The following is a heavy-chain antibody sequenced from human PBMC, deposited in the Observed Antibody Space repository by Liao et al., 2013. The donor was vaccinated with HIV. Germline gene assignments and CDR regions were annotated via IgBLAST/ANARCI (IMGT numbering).Heavy chain of an antibody. CDR3: ARGVQWLGNWYLDL. J-gene: IGHJ2*01. D-gene: IGHD6-19*01. Sequence: QVQLQQWGAGLLKPSETLTLTCAVYGGSFSGYYWSWIRQSPGKGLEWIGEINHSGSTNYSPSLKSRVTISVDTSKNQFSLRLTSVTAADTAVYYCARGVQWLGNWYLDLWAVAAWSLSPQ. CDR1: GGSFSGYY. CDR2: INHSGST. V-gene: IGHV4-34*01.